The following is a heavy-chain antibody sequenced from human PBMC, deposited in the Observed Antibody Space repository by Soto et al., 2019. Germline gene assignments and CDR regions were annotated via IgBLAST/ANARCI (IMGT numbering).Heavy chain of an antibody. CDR1: GDSISSNSYY. D-gene: IGHD2-2*01. Sequence: SETLSLTCTVSGDSISSNSYYWGWIRLSPGMGLEWIGNLYYTGTPYYNPSFRSRVSISKDTSKNQFSLILGSVTAGDTAVYYCARRSTLAVYFDFWGQRALLPVSS. J-gene: IGHJ4*02. CDR2: LYYTGTP. V-gene: IGHV4-39*01. CDR3: ARRSTLAVYFDF.